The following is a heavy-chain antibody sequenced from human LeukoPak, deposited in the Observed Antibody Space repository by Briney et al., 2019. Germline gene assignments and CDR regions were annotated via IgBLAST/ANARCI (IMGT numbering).Heavy chain of an antibody. CDR3: ARGDYDILTGLRD. CDR2: IYDSGST. CDR1: GGSIRSSYYY. J-gene: IGHJ4*02. Sequence: PSETLSLTCTVSGGSIRSSYYYWGWIRQPPGKGLEWIGSIYDSGSTYYNPSLKSRVTISVDTSKNQFSLKLSSVTAADTAVYYCARGDYDILTGLRDWGQGTLVTVSS. V-gene: IGHV4-39*01. D-gene: IGHD3-9*01.